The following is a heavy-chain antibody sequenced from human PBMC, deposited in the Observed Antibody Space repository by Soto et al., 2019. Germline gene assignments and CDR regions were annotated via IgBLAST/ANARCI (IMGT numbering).Heavy chain of an antibody. V-gene: IGHV3-48*02. J-gene: IGHJ3*02. CDR3: ARDRGVYYDSSGPRSAFDT. CDR2: ISSSSSTI. D-gene: IGHD3-22*01. CDR1: GFTFSSYS. Sequence: GESLKISCAASGFTFSSYSMNWVRQAPGKGLEWVSYISSSSSTIYYADSVKGRFTISRDNAKNSLYLQMNSLRDEDTAVYYCARDRGVYYDSSGPRSAFDTWGQGTMVTVSS.